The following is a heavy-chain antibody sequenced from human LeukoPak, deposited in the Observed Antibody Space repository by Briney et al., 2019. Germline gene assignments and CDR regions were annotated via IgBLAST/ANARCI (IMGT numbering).Heavy chain of an antibody. D-gene: IGHD5-24*01. Sequence: GGSLRLSCAASGFTVRNNHMSWVRQAPGKGLEWVSVIDSRDNTYHADSVKGRFTISRHTSKNTLYLQMNSLRAEDTAVYYCARESTPLRGAFDPWFPGTLVTVSS. CDR3: ARESTPLRGAFDP. J-gene: IGHJ5*02. CDR1: GFTVRNNH. V-gene: IGHV3-53*04. CDR2: IDSRDNT.